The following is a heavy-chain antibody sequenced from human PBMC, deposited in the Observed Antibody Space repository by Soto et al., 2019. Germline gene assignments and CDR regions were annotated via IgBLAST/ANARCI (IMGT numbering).Heavy chain of an antibody. J-gene: IGHJ4*02. CDR2: ISSSSSYI. V-gene: IGHV3-21*01. Sequence: EVQLVESGGGLVKPGGSLRLSCAASGFTFSSYSMNWVRQAPGKGLEWVSSISSSSSYIYYADSVKGRFTISRDNAKNSLYMQMNSLRAEDTAVYYCARSQIGSGWYPPGSDYSGQGTLVTVSS. D-gene: IGHD6-19*01. CDR3: ARSQIGSGWYPPGSDY. CDR1: GFTFSSYS.